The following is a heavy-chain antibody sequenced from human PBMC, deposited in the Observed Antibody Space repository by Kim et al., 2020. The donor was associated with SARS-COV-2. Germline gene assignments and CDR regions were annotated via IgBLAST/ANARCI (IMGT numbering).Heavy chain of an antibody. CDR3: ARSVGGHYFDY. CDR2: IYYSGST. CDR1: GGSISSYY. Sequence: SETLSLTCTVSGGSISSYYWSWIRQPPGKGLEWIGYIYYSGSTNYNPSLKSRVTISVDTSKNQFSLKLSSVTAADTAVYYCARSVGGHYFDYWGQGTLVTVSS. V-gene: IGHV4-59*01. D-gene: IGHD2-2*01. J-gene: IGHJ4*02.